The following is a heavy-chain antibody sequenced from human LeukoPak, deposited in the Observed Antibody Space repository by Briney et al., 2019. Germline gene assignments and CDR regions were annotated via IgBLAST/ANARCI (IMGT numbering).Heavy chain of an antibody. Sequence: ASVKVSCKASRYTFTSYDINWVRQATGQGLEWMGWMNPNSGNTGYAQKFQGRVTMTRNTSISTAYMELSSLRSEDTAVYYCARGVMVYATYYFDYWGQGTLVTVSS. D-gene: IGHD2-8*01. CDR2: MNPNSGNT. J-gene: IGHJ4*02. CDR1: RYTFTSYD. V-gene: IGHV1-8*01. CDR3: ARGVMVYATYYFDY.